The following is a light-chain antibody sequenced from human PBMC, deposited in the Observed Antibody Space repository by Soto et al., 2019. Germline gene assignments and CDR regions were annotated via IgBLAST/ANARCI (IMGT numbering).Light chain of an antibody. CDR1: KNDIGVYDF. V-gene: IGLV2-8*01. CDR2: EVV. Sequence: QSVLTQPPSASGSPGQSVTISCTGTKNDIGVYDFVSWYQHHPGKAPRLIIYEVVQRPSGVPDRFSGSKSGNTASLTVSGLQAADEAEYYCASYASSLYVFGTGTKLTVL. CDR3: ASYASSLYV. J-gene: IGLJ1*01.